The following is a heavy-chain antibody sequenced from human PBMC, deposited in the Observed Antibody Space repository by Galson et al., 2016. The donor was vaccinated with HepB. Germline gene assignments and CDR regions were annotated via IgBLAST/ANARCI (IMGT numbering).Heavy chain of an antibody. V-gene: IGHV3-23*01. J-gene: IGHJ4*02. CDR1: GFTFSDYY. CDR2: ISGRTGST. D-gene: IGHD5/OR15-5a*01. Sequence: SLRLSCAASGFTFSDYYMDWIRQAPGKGLEWVSGISGRTGSTHYADSVKGRFTVSRDIATNTLFLLMNSLTAGDAAVYFCAKDVYSHGYDYWGRGALVTVSS. CDR3: AKDVYSHGYDY.